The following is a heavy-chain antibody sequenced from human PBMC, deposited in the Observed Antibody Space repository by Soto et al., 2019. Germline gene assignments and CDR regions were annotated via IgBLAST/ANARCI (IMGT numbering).Heavy chain of an antibody. CDR1: GFTFGNYW. J-gene: IGHJ4*02. CDR2: ISEDGSVK. D-gene: IGHD1-26*01. Sequence: EVQLVESGGGVVQPGGSLRLSCAASGFTFGNYWVTWVRQAPGRGLEWVANISEDGSVKGYVDSVKGRFTISRDNAKNSLILEMNSLRAEDTAVYYCARDIPQGACYLDSWGQGTLVSVSS. CDR3: ARDIPQGACYLDS. V-gene: IGHV3-7*01.